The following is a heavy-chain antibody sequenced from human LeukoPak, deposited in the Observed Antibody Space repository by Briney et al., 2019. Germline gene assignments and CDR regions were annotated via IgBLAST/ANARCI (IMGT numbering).Heavy chain of an antibody. CDR2: IYTSGST. CDR1: GGSISSGSYY. Sequence: SETLSLTCTVSGGSISSGSYYWSWIRQPAGEGLEWIGRIYTSGSTNYNPSLKSRVTISVDTSKNQFSLKLSSVTAADTAVYYCARVGCGSTSCYEDYWGQGTLVTVSS. V-gene: IGHV4-61*02. D-gene: IGHD2-2*01. CDR3: ARVGCGSTSCYEDY. J-gene: IGHJ4*02.